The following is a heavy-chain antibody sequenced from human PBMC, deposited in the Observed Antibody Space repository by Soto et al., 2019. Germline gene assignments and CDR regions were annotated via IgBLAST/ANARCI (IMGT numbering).Heavy chain of an antibody. J-gene: IGHJ6*03. D-gene: IGHD3-10*01. CDR2: IRSKANSYAT. Sequence: EVQLVESGGGLVQPGGSLKLSCAASGFTFSGSAMHWVRQASGKGLEWVGRIRSKANSYATAYAASVKGRFTISRDDSKNTACLQMNSLKTEDTAVYYCTRLGFGELNYYYMDVWGKGTTVTVSS. CDR1: GFTFSGSA. V-gene: IGHV3-73*01. CDR3: TRLGFGELNYYYMDV.